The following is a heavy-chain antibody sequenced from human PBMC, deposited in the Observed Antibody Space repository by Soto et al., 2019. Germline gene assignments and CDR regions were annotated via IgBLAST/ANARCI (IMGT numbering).Heavy chain of an antibody. J-gene: IGHJ4*02. CDR3: ASGGKEWLLYFDY. CDR1: GGSISSSSYY. D-gene: IGHD3-3*01. Sequence: SETLSLTCTVSGGSISSSSYYWGWIRQPPGKGLEWIGSIYYSGSTYYNPSLKSRVTISVDTSKNQFSLKLSSVTAADTAVYYCASGGKEWLLYFDYWGQGTLVTVSS. CDR2: IYYSGST. V-gene: IGHV4-39*01.